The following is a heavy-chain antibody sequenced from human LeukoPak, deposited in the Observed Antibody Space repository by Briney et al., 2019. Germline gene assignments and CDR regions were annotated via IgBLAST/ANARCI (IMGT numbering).Heavy chain of an antibody. Sequence: GGSLRLSCAASGFTFSSYWMYWVRQAPGKGLVWVSRINSDGSSTSYADSVKGPFTISRDNAKNTLYLQMNSLRVEDTAVYYCARDRWLQSQRYFDYWGQGILVTVSS. J-gene: IGHJ4*02. V-gene: IGHV3-74*01. D-gene: IGHD5-24*01. CDR1: GFTFSSYW. CDR2: INSDGSST. CDR3: ARDRWLQSQRYFDY.